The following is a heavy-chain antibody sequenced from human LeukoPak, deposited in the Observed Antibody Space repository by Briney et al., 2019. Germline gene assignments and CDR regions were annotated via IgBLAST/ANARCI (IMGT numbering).Heavy chain of an antibody. Sequence: SETLSLTCTVSGGSISSGGYYWSWIRQPPGKGLEWIGYIYHSGSTYYNPSLKSRVTISVDTSKNQFSLKLNSVTAADTAVYYCARGGTWPVHFDYWGQGTLVTVSS. CDR1: GGSISSGGYY. CDR3: ARGGTWPVHFDY. J-gene: IGHJ4*02. CDR2: IYHSGST. D-gene: IGHD6-19*01. V-gene: IGHV4-30-2*01.